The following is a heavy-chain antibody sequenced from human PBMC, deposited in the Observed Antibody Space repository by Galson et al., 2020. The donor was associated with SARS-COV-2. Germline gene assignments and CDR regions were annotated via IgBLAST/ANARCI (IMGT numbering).Heavy chain of an antibody. CDR2: ISSDGGRT. CDR1: GFIFSTYP. D-gene: IGHD6-19*01. Sequence: GESLKISCAASGFIFSTYPMHWVRQAPGNGLEYVSAISSDGGRTYSADSVKGRFTISRDNSKSTLFLQMGSLRAEDMAIYYCARARYTSGPPNPYFDYWGQGILVTVSS. J-gene: IGHJ4*02. V-gene: IGHV3-64*02. CDR3: ARARYTSGPPNPYFDY.